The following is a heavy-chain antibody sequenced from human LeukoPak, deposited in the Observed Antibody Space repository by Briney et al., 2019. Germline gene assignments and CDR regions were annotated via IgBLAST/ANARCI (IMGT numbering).Heavy chain of an antibody. Sequence: GGSLRLSCAGSGFTFSRYTFNWVRQAPGRGLEWVSAISGDSKYIYYTDSVKGRFTISRDNAKNSLYLQMNSLRAEDTAVYYCATRTPIVVVPAAMKRHNSMDVWGQGTTVTVSS. V-gene: IGHV3-21*01. CDR1: GFTFSRYT. CDR2: ISGDSKYI. D-gene: IGHD2-2*01. J-gene: IGHJ6*02. CDR3: ATRTPIVVVPAAMKRHNSMDV.